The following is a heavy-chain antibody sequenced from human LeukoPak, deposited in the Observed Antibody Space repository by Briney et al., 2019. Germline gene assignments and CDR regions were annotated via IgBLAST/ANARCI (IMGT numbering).Heavy chain of an antibody. D-gene: IGHD3-9*01. CDR3: ARVGYDILTGYPLDY. Sequence: GASAKVSCKASGGTFSSYAISWVRQAPGQGLEWMGRIIPILGIANYAQKFQGRVTITADKSTSTAYMELSSLRSEDTAVYYCARVGYDILTGYPLDYWGQGTLVTVSS. J-gene: IGHJ4*02. CDR1: GGTFSSYA. CDR2: IIPILGIA. V-gene: IGHV1-69*04.